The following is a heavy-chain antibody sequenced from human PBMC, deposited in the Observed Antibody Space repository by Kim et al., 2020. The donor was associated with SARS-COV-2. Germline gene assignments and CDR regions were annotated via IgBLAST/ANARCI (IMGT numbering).Heavy chain of an antibody. CDR1: GGSISSSSYY. Sequence: SETLSLTCTVSGGSISSSSYYWGWIRQPPGKGLEWIGSIYYSGSTYYNPSLKSRVTISVDTSKNQFSLKLSSVTAADTAVYYCARYFSGSGLDAFDIWGQGTMVTVSS. J-gene: IGHJ3*02. D-gene: IGHD6-19*01. V-gene: IGHV4-39*07. CDR3: ARYFSGSGLDAFDI. CDR2: IYYSGST.